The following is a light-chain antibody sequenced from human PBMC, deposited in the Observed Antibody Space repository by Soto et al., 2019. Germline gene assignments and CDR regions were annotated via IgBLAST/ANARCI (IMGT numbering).Light chain of an antibody. Sequence: FVLTQSRGTLSLSPGERATFSCRASQSVRGNYIAWYQQKPGQAPRVLIFEASKRATGTPDRFSGSGSGTDFTLTISSLEPEDFAVFYCQQYVNSPFTFGQGTKLEI. J-gene: IGKJ2*01. CDR3: QQYVNSPFT. CDR1: QSVRGNY. CDR2: EAS. V-gene: IGKV3-20*01.